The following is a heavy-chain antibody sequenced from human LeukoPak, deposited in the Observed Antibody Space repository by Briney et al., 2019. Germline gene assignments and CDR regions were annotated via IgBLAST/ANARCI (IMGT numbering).Heavy chain of an antibody. J-gene: IGHJ4*02. CDR1: GGSISSSSYY. D-gene: IGHD2-21*02. CDR2: IYYSGST. Sequence: TSETLSLTCTVSGGSISSSSYYWGWIRQPPGKGREWIGSIYYSGSTYYNPSRKSRITISVDTSKNQFSLKLSSVTAADTAVYYCARIGDSPTRDYWGQGTLVTVSS. V-gene: IGHV4-39*07. CDR3: ARIGDSPTRDY.